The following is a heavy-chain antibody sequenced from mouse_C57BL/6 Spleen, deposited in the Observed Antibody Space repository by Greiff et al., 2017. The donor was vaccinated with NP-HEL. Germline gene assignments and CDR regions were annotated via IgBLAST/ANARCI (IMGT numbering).Heavy chain of an antibody. Sequence: VQLQQSGAELVRPGASVKLSCTASGFNIKDYYMHWVKQRPEQGLEWIGRIDPEDGDTEYAPKFQGKATMTADTSSNTAYLQLSSLTSEDTAVYYCTTWYYGSSPFAYWGQGTLVTVSA. CDR3: TTWYYGSSPFAY. CDR1: GFNIKDYY. V-gene: IGHV14-1*01. J-gene: IGHJ3*01. CDR2: IDPEDGDT. D-gene: IGHD1-1*01.